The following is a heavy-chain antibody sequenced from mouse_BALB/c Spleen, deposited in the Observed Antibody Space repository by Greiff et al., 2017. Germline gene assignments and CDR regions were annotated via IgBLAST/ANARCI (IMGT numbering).Heavy chain of an antibody. D-gene: IGHD3-1*01. J-gene: IGHJ4*01. CDR3: ANEFGYAMDY. CDR2: IDPYNGGT. V-gene: IGHV1S135*01. Sequence: EVQVVESGPELVKPGASVKVSCKASGYAFTSYNMYWVKQSHGKSLEWIGYIDPYNGGTSYNQKFKGKATLTVDKSSSTAYMHLNSLTSEDSAVYYCANEFGYAMDYWGQGTSVTVSS. CDR1: GYAFTSYN.